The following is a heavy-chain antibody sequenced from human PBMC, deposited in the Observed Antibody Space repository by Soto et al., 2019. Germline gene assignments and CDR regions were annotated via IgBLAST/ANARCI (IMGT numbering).Heavy chain of an antibody. D-gene: IGHD2-2*01. J-gene: IGHJ4*02. CDR2: INTYNGQT. Sequence: QVQLVQSGGEVKKPGASVKVSCKTSGYTFTTYSITWVRQAPGQGLEWVGWINTYNGQTHYAQKFPGRLTVTADTSSGTVYMELRSLASDDTAVYYCARGPQTSDFWGQGTLVTVSS. CDR1: GYTFTTYS. V-gene: IGHV1-18*04. CDR3: ARGPQTSDF.